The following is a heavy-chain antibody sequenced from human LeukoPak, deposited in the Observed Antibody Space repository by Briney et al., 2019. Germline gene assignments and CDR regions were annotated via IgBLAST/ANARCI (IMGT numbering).Heavy chain of an antibody. CDR3: ARTSSFRHRMLPQTYYYFHYTMDV. J-gene: IGHJ6*02. Sequence: ASVKVSCKAFGYTFTNYGFSWVRQAPGQGPEWMGWNSAHNGNTNYAQKFQARVTMTTDTSTGTAYMELRSLRSDDTATYYCARTSSFRHRMLPQTYYYFHYTMDVWGQGTTVTVSS. CDR1: GYTFTNYG. CDR2: NSAHNGNT. D-gene: IGHD2/OR15-2a*01. V-gene: IGHV1-18*01.